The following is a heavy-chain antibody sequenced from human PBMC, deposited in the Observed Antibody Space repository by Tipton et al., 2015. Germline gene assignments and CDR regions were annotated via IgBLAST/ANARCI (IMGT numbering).Heavy chain of an antibody. CDR2: VYYSGYT. V-gene: IGHV4-31*03. J-gene: IGHJ5*02. CDR3: ARMVSVFGVVDDWFDP. Sequence: TLSLTCTVSGGSIGGGYYWRWLRQYPGKGLGGIGFVYYSGYTNYNPSLTSRLTISVDTSRNQFSLHLKSVTAADTAVYYCARMVSVFGVVDDWFDPWGQGILVTVSS. CDR1: GGSIGGGYY. D-gene: IGHD3-3*01.